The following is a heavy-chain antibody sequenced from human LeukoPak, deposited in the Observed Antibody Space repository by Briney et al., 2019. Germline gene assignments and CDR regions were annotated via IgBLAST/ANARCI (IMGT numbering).Heavy chain of an antibody. CDR2: IIPIFGTA. CDR3: ARVAPPRGYSYGPSPFDY. CDR1: GGTFSSYA. J-gene: IGHJ4*02. V-gene: IGHV1-69*13. Sequence: AVKVSCKASGGTFSSYASSWVRQAPGQGLEWMGGIIPIFGTANYAQKFQGRVTITADESTSTAYMELSSLRSEDTAVYYCARVAPPRGYSYGPSPFDYWGQGTLVTVSS. D-gene: IGHD5-18*01.